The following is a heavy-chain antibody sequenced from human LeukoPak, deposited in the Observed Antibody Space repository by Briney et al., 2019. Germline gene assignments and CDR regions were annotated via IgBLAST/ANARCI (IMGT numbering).Heavy chain of an antibody. CDR3: ARTPSRLYDSSGYSYYFDY. J-gene: IGHJ4*02. CDR2: IIPIFGTA. D-gene: IGHD3-22*01. V-gene: IGHV1-69*01. Sequence: ASVKVSCKASGGTFSSYAISWVRQAPGQGLEWMGGIIPIFGTANYAQKFQGRVTITADESTSTAYMELSSLRSEDTAVYYCARTPSRLYDSSGYSYYFDYWGQGTLVTVSS. CDR1: GGTFSSYA.